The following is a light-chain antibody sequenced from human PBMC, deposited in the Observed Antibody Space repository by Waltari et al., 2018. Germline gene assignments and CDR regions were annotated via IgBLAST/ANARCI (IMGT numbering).Light chain of an antibody. V-gene: IGKV1-39*01. J-gene: IGKJ3*01. CDR2: AAS. CDR1: QSISSY. CDR3: QQSYSTPR. Sequence: DIQMTQSPSSLSASVGDRVTITCRESQSISSYLNWYQQKPGKAPKLLIYAASSLQSGVPSRFSGSGSGTDFTLTISSLQPEDFATYYCQQSYSTPRFGPGTKVDIK.